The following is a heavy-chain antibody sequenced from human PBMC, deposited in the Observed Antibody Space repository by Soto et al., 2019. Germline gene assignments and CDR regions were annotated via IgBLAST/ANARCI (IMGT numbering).Heavy chain of an antibody. J-gene: IGHJ6*02. Sequence: GASVKVSCKASGGTFSSYAISWVRQAPGQGLEWMGGIIPIFGTANYAQKFQGRVTITADKSTSTAYMELSSLRSEDTAVYYCARRVRHCSSTSCQNYGMDVWGQGTTVTVSS. CDR2: IIPIFGTA. CDR3: ARRVRHCSSTSCQNYGMDV. D-gene: IGHD2-2*01. V-gene: IGHV1-69*06. CDR1: GGTFSSYA.